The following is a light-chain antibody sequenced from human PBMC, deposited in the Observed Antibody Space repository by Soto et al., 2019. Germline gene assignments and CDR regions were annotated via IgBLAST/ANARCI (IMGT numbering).Light chain of an antibody. CDR1: QSISSW. Sequence: DIQMTQSPSTLSASVGDRVTITCRASQSISSWLAWYQQQPGKAPKLLIYDASSLESGVPSRFRGSGSGTEFPLTISSLQSEDFAVYYCQQYYNSPITLGQGTRLEIK. CDR2: DAS. V-gene: IGKV1-5*01. J-gene: IGKJ5*01. CDR3: QQYYNSPIT.